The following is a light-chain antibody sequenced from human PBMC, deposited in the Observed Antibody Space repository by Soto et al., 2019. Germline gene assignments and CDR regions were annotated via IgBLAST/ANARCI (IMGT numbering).Light chain of an antibody. CDR2: KTS. Sequence: DIQMTQSPSTLSASVGDRVTITCRASESISNWLAWFQQKPGKAPKLLIHKTSTLESGVPSRFSGSGSGTESTLTSSSLQPDDFALYFCQQYSTYWSFGQGTKVEIK. CDR1: ESISNW. CDR3: QQYSTYWS. V-gene: IGKV1-5*03. J-gene: IGKJ1*01.